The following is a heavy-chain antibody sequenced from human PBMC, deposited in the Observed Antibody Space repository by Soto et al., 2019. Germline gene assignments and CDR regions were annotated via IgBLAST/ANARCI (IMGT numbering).Heavy chain of an antibody. J-gene: IGHJ4*02. V-gene: IGHV1-18*01. CDR1: GXDFXXXX. CDR3: VRDPQRNDY. Sequence: SGAEVXKPXASVXXXXKAXGXDFXXXXXXWVRXAXGQGLEWMGWISASNGNRDYAQQLQGRVTMTSDTSRTTAYMELRSLRSDDTAVYYCVRDPQRNDYWGQGTLVNVSS. CDR2: ISASNGNR. D-gene: IGHD2-2*01.